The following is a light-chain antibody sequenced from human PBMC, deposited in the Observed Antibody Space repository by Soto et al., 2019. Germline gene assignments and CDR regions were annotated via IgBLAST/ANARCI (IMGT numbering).Light chain of an antibody. CDR2: KAS. CDR3: QQYYTSRT. CDR1: QSISSW. V-gene: IGKV1-5*03. Sequence: DIQMTQSPSTLSASVGDRVTITCRASQSISSWLAWYQQKPGKAPKVLIYKASSLESGVPSRFSGSGSGTEFTLPISSLQPDDFATYYCQQYYTSRTFGQGTKVEIK. J-gene: IGKJ1*01.